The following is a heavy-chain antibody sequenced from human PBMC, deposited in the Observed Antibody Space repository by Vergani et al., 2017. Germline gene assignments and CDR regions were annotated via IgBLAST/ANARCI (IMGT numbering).Heavy chain of an antibody. V-gene: IGHV1-69*12. CDR2: IIPIFGTA. CDR3: ARAGYCSGGSCYSWYYYMDV. J-gene: IGHJ6*03. CDR1: GGTFSSYA. Sequence: QVQLVQSGAEVKKPGSSVKVSCKASGGTFSSYAISWVRQAPGQGLEWMGGIIPIFGTANYAQKFQGRVPITADESTRTAYMELSSLRSEDTAGYYCARAGYCSGGSCYSWYYYMDVWGKGTTVTVSS. D-gene: IGHD2-15*01.